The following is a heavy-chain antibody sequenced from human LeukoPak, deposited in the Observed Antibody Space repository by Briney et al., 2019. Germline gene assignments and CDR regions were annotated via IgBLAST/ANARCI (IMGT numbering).Heavy chain of an antibody. CDR2: ISGSGGST. CDR3: AKRRTREYYFDY. J-gene: IGHJ4*02. Sequence: GGSLTLSCPASGFTFSSYAMSWVRQAPGKGLEWVSAISGSGGSTYYADSVKGRFTISRDNSKNTLYLQMNSLRAEDTAVYYCAKRRTREYYFDYWGQGTLVTVSS. D-gene: IGHD3-10*01. V-gene: IGHV3-23*01. CDR1: GFTFSSYA.